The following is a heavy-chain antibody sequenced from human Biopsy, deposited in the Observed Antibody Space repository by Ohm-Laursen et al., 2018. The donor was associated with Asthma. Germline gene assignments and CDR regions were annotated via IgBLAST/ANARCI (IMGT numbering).Heavy chain of an antibody. D-gene: IGHD6-19*01. CDR1: GGTFSNFA. V-gene: IGHV1-69*01. CDR3: ARCQVGYSSGWSLLLKKIYYSGMDV. Sequence: SSVKVSCKAPGGTFSNFAISWVRQAPGQGLEWLGGIMTVFWTTNYAQKFQGRVTITADESTSTAYMEVTSLRSEDTAIYYCARCQVGYSSGWSLLLKKIYYSGMDVWGQGTAVTVSS. J-gene: IGHJ6*02. CDR2: IMTVFWTT.